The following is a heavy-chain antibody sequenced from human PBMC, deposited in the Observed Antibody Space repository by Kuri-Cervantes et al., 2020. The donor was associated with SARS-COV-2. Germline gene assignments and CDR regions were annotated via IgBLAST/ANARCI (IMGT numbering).Heavy chain of an antibody. CDR3: ASPNLDYYMDV. J-gene: IGHJ6*03. Sequence: SETLSLTCTVSGGSISSGDYYWTWIRQSPGKGLEWIGEVNHRGDTNYNPSLMGRVTISVDTSKNQFSLKLSSVTAADTAVYYCASPNLDYYMDVWGKGTTVTVSS. CDR1: GGSISSGDYY. V-gene: IGHV4-39*01. CDR2: VNHRGDT.